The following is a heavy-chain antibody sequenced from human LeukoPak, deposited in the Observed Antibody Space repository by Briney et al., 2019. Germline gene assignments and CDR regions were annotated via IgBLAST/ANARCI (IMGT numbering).Heavy chain of an antibody. CDR1: GFTFSSYG. CDR2: ISGTGGST. J-gene: IGHJ6*03. V-gene: IGHV3-23*01. CDR3: AKGGSSWNYYYIDV. D-gene: IGHD6-13*01. Sequence: QPGGSLRLSCAASGFTFSSYGMSWVRQAPGKGLEWVSIISGTGGSTYYADSVKGRFTISRDNSKNTLYLQMNSLRAEDTAVYYCAKGGSSWNYYYIDVWGKGTTITISS.